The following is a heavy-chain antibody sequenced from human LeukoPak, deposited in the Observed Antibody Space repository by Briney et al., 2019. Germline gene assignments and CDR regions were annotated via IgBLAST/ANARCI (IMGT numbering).Heavy chain of an antibody. V-gene: IGHV1-8*03. J-gene: IGHJ6*03. Sequence: ASVKVSCKASGYTFTSYDINWVRQATGRGLEWMGWMNPNSGNTGYAQKFQGRVTITRNTSISTAYMELSRLRSDDTAVYYCARELEMATIYYYYYYMDVWGKGTTVTISS. D-gene: IGHD5-24*01. CDR2: MNPNSGNT. CDR1: GYTFTSYD. CDR3: ARELEMATIYYYYYYMDV.